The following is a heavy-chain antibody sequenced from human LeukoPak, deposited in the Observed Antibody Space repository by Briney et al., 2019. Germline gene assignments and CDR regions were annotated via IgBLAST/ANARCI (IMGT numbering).Heavy chain of an antibody. CDR2: IYTTGST. CDR1: GGSISSYY. V-gene: IGHV4-4*07. D-gene: IGHD5-24*01. CDR3: ARGRRDGYNLRNFDY. Sequence: SETLSLTCTVSGGSISSYYWSWIRQPAGKGLEWIGRIYTTGSTNYNPSLKSRVTMSVDTSKNQFSLTLSSVTAADTAVYYCARGRRDGYNLRNFDYWGQGTLVTVSS. J-gene: IGHJ4*02.